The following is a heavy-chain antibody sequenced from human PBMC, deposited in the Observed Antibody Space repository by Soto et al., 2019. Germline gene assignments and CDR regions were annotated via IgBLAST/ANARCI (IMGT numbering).Heavy chain of an antibody. Sequence: GGSLRLSCVASGFTFSNYAMHWVRQVPGKGLEWVAIIWYDGSHEYYADSVQGRFTISRGNSKNTLYLQMNSLRAEDAAVYYCVREASSSGLHLDHWGRGTLVTVSS. J-gene: IGHJ4*02. CDR2: IWYDGSHE. D-gene: IGHD6-6*01. V-gene: IGHV3-33*01. CDR1: GFTFSNYA. CDR3: VREASSSGLHLDH.